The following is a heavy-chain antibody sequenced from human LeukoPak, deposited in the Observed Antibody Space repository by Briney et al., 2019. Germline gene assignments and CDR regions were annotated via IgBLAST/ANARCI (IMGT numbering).Heavy chain of an antibody. Sequence: GSLRLSCAASGFTVSSNYMSWVRQAPGKGLEWIGEINHSGSTNYNPSLKSRVTISVDTSKNQFSLKLSSVTAADTAVYYCARMTYYYYYMDVWGKGTTVTVSS. CDR3: ARMTYYYYYMDV. V-gene: IGHV4-34*01. CDR2: INHSGST. J-gene: IGHJ6*03. CDR1: GFTVSSNY.